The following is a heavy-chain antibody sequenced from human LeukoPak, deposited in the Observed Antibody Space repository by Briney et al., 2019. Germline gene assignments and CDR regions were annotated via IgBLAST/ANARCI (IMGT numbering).Heavy chain of an antibody. V-gene: IGHV1-2*04. D-gene: IGHD3-22*01. CDR3: ARASSGYYSEYFQH. CDR2: INPNSGGT. CDR1: GYTFTGYY. Sequence: ASVKASCKASGYTFTGYYMHWVRQAPGQGLEWMGWINPNSGGTNYAQKFQGWVTMTRDTSISTAYMELSRLRSDDTAVYYCARASSGYYSEYFQHWGQGTLVTVSS. J-gene: IGHJ1*01.